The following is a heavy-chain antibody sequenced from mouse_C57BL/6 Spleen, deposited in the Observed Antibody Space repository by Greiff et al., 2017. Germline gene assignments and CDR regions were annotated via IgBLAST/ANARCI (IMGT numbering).Heavy chain of an antibody. Sequence: EVQLQQSGPELVKPGASVKISCKASGYTFTDYYMNWVKQSHGKSLEWIGDINPNNGGTSYNQKFKGKATLTVDKSSSTAYMELRSLTSEDSAVYYCARIYDGYYDDYAMDYWGQGTSGTVSS. CDR3: ARIYDGYYDDYAMDY. D-gene: IGHD2-3*01. CDR2: INPNNGGT. J-gene: IGHJ4*01. V-gene: IGHV1-26*01. CDR1: GYTFTDYY.